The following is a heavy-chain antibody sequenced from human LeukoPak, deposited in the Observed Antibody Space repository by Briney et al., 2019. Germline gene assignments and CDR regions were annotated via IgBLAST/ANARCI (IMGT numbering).Heavy chain of an antibody. CDR1: GGAFNGYY. J-gene: IGHJ4*02. CDR2: MIHSGSS. Sequence: SETLSLTCGVSGGAFNGYYWSWIRQALGKGLEWIGEMIHSGSSNYNPSLRSRVTISGDTSKNQFSLKLNSLTAADTAVYYCARGNIVATILGGLHGTTAFDFWGQGILVTVSS. V-gene: IGHV4-34*01. D-gene: IGHD5-12*01. CDR3: ARGNIVATILGGLHGTTAFDF.